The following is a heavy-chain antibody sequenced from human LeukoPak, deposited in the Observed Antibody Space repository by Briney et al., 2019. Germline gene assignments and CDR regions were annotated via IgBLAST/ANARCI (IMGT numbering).Heavy chain of an antibody. V-gene: IGHV3-7*01. D-gene: IGHD2-2*01. Sequence: GGSLRLSCAASGFTFSSYAMSWVRQAPGKGLEWVANIKQDGSEKYYVDSVKGRFTISRDNAKNSLYLQMNSLRAEDTAVYYCAREGVCSSTSCYYYYYGMDVWGQGTTVTVSS. CDR2: IKQDGSEK. J-gene: IGHJ6*02. CDR1: GFTFSSYA. CDR3: AREGVCSSTSCYYYYYGMDV.